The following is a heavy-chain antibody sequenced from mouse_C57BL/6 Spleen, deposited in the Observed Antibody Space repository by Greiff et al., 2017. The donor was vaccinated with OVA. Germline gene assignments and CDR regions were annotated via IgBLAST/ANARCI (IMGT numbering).Heavy chain of an antibody. J-gene: IGHJ2*01. CDR2: IYPGDGDT. V-gene: IGHV1-80*01. Sequence: VMLVESGAELVKPGASVKISCKASGYAFSSYWMNWVKQRPGKGLEWIGQIYPGDGDTNYNGKFKGKATLTADKSSSTAYMQLSSLTSEDSAVYFCARADDGYYCYWGQGTTLTVSS. CDR3: ARADDGYYCY. D-gene: IGHD2-3*01. CDR1: GYAFSSYW.